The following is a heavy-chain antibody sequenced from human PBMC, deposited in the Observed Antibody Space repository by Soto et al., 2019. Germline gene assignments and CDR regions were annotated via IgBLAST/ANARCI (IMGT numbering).Heavy chain of an antibody. D-gene: IGHD3-22*01. V-gene: IGHV3-15*07. CDR3: TTDDYYDSSGGEWGFY. CDR1: GFTFSNAW. J-gene: IGHJ4*02. CDR2: IKSKTDGGTT. Sequence: EVQLVESGGGLVKPGGSLRLSCAASGFTFSNAWMNWVRQAPGKGLEWVGRIKSKTDGGTTDYAAPVKGRFTISRDDSKNTLYLKMNSLKTEDTAVYYCTTDDYYDSSGGEWGFYWGQGTLVTVSS.